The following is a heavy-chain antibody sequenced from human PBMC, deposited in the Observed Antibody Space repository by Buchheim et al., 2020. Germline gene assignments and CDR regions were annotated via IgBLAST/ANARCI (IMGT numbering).Heavy chain of an antibody. CDR1: GGSISSGGYS. J-gene: IGHJ4*02. V-gene: IGHV4-30-2*01. CDR2: IYHSGST. Sequence: QLQVQESGSGLVKPSQTLSLTCAVSGGSISSGGYSWSWIRQPPGKGLEWIGYIYHSGSTYYNPSLQSRVTISVDRSKNQFSLKLSSVTAADTAVYYCARAGFTIFGVTSPVYWGQGTL. CDR3: ARAGFTIFGVTSPVY. D-gene: IGHD3-3*01.